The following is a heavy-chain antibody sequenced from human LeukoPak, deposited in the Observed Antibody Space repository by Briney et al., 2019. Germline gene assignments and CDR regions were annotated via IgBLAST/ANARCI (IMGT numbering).Heavy chain of an antibody. V-gene: IGHV4-34*01. CDR3: ARQPSYYDFWSGYRSNGNWFDP. CDR1: GGSFSGYY. J-gene: IGHJ5*02. D-gene: IGHD3-3*01. Sequence: PSETLSLTCAVYGGSFSGYYWSWIRQPPGKGLEWIGEINHSGSTNYNPSLESRVTISVDTSKNQFSLKLSSVTAADTAVYYCARQPSYYDFWSGYRSNGNWFDPWGQGTLVTVSS. CDR2: INHSGST.